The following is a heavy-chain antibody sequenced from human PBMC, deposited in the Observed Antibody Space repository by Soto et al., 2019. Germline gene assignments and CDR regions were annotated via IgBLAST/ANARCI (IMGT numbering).Heavy chain of an antibody. J-gene: IGHJ4*02. CDR3: AKGSWKGVF. V-gene: IGHV3-23*01. Sequence: EEQLLESGGGLAQPGGSLRLSCAASGFSFSTYALHWVRQAPGKGLEWVSGITKNGGGTYYAEFVKGRFTISRDNSQNTLYLQMDSLRVEDTALYYCAKGSWKGVFWGQGTLVTVSS. D-gene: IGHD1-1*01. CDR1: GFSFSTYA. CDR2: ITKNGGGT.